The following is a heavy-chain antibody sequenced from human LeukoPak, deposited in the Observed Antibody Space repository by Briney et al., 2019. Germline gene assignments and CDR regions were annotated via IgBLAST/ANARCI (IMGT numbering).Heavy chain of an antibody. D-gene: IGHD1-26*01. V-gene: IGHV3-7*01. CDR1: GFTFSNYW. Sequence: PGGSLRLSCVASGFTFSNYWMSWVRQAPGKGLEWVANIQQDGSEKYYVDSVKGRFTISRDNAKNSLYLQMNSLRAGDTAVYYCARVSSGGGKSTYFDYWGQGTLVTVSS. CDR3: ARVSSGGGKSTYFDY. CDR2: IQQDGSEK. J-gene: IGHJ4*02.